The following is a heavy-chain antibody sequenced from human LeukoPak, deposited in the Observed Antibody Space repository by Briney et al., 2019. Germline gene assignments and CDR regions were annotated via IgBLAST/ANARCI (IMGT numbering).Heavy chain of an antibody. V-gene: IGHV4-34*01. J-gene: IGHJ4*02. CDR3: ARVGYCSSSSCPHGRNQSDY. CDR1: GGSFSGYY. D-gene: IGHD2-2*03. Sequence: SETLSLTCAVSGGSFSGYYWSWIRQPPRKGVEWVGEINHSGSTNYNPSLKSRVTISVDTSKNQCSMKLSSVTAADTAVYYCARVGYCSSSSCPHGRNQSDYWGQGTLVTVSS. CDR2: INHSGST.